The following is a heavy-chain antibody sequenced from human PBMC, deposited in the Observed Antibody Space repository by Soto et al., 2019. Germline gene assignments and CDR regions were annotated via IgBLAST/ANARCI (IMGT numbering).Heavy chain of an antibody. Sequence: GGSLRLSCAASGFTFSNAWMSWVRQAPGEGLEWVGRIKSKTDGGTTDYAAPVKGRFTISRDDSKNTLYLQMNSLKTEDTAVYYCTTDPGVGDYYYYGMDVWGQGTTVTVSS. D-gene: IGHD3-10*01. CDR2: IKSKTDGGTT. V-gene: IGHV3-15*01. CDR1: GFTFSNAW. CDR3: TTDPGVGDYYYYGMDV. J-gene: IGHJ6*02.